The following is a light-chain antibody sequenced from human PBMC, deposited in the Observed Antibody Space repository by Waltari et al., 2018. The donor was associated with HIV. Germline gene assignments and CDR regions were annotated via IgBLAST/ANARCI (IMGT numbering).Light chain of an antibody. CDR1: SSNIGAGYD. V-gene: IGLV1-40*01. CDR3: QSFDSSLSGVV. J-gene: IGLJ2*01. CDR2: GNI. Sequence: QSVLTQLPSVSGAPGQRVTISCTGSSSNIGAGYDVHWYQQLPGTAPKLLIYGNINRPSGVPDRFSGSKSGTSASLAITGLQAEDEADYYCQSFDSSLSGVVFGGGTKLTVL.